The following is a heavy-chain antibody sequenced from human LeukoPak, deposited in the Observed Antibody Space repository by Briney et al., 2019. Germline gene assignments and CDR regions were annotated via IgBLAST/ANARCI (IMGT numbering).Heavy chain of an antibody. CDR1: GYTFTSYD. Sequence: ASVKVSCKASGYTFTSYDINWVRQATGRGLEWMGWMNPNSGNTGYAQKFQGRVTMTRNTSISTAYMELSSLRSEDTAVYYCARGSIWNGGFDPWGQGTLVTVSS. D-gene: IGHD1-1*01. V-gene: IGHV1-8*01. J-gene: IGHJ5*02. CDR2: MNPNSGNT. CDR3: ARGSIWNGGFDP.